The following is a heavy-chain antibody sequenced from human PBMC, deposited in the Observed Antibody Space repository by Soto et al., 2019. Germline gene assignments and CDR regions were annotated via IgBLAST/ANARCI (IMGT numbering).Heavy chain of an antibody. J-gene: IGHJ6*02. CDR1: GYTLNTYY. Sequence: SSVKVSCKASGYTLNTYYMHWVRQAPGQGPEWMGIINPRGGGTTYAQNFQDRVTMTSDTSSSTVYMELSSLRSEDTAVYYCARGGGFSPYYYNLDVWGQGTTVTVSS. D-gene: IGHD2-15*01. CDR3: ARGGGFSPYYYNLDV. V-gene: IGHV1-46*02. CDR2: INPRGGGT.